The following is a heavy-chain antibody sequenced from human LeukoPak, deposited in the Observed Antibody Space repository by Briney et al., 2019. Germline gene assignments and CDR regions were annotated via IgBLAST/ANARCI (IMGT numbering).Heavy chain of an antibody. D-gene: IGHD5-12*01. CDR2: LHYSGST. Sequence: SETLSLTCSVSGGSVSTFGSYWGWIRQPPGKGLEYIGTLHYSGSTHYNPSLESRVTISVDTSKNQFSLKLNSVTSADTAVYYCARDWDGAYDFNTFDIWGQGTMVTVSS. CDR3: ARDWDGAYDFNTFDI. J-gene: IGHJ3*02. CDR1: GGSVSTFGSY. V-gene: IGHV4-39*07.